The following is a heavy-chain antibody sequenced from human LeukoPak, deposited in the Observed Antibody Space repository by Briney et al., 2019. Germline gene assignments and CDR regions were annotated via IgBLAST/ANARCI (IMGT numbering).Heavy chain of an antibody. V-gene: IGHV1-69*13. J-gene: IGHJ4*02. Sequence: SVKVSCKASGGTFSSYAISWVRQAPGQGLEWMGGIIPIFGTANYAQKFQGRVTITADESTSTAYMELSSLRSEGTAVYYCARGGYYDSSGYDTFDYWGQGTLVTVSS. CDR1: GGTFSSYA. D-gene: IGHD3-22*01. CDR2: IIPIFGTA. CDR3: ARGGYYDSSGYDTFDY.